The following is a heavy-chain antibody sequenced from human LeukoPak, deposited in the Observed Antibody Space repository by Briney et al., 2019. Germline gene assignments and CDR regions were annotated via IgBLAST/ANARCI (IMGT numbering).Heavy chain of an antibody. CDR1: GSTFSSYS. J-gene: IGHJ1*01. Sequence: GGSLRLSCAASGSTFSSYSMNWVRQAPGKGLEWVSSISSSSSYIYYADSVKGRSTISRDNAKNSLYLQMNSLRAEDTAVYYCARRIAVAGTRYFQHWGQGTLVTVSS. V-gene: IGHV3-21*01. CDR3: ARRIAVAGTRYFQH. D-gene: IGHD6-19*01. CDR2: ISSSSSYI.